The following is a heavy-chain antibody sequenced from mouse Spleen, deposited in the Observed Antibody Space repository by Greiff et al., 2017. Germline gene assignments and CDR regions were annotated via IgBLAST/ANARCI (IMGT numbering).Heavy chain of an antibody. V-gene: IGHV1-64*01. CDR3: AVPYYDYAMDY. J-gene: IGHJ4*01. CDR2: IHPNSGST. CDR1: GYTFTSYW. Sequence: QVQLQQPGAELVKPGASVKLSCKASGYTFTSYWMHWVKQRPGQGLEWIGMIHPNSGSTNYNEKFKSKATLTVDKSSSTAYMQLSSLTSEDSAVYYCAVPYYDYAMDYWGQGTSVTVSS. D-gene: IGHD2-10*01.